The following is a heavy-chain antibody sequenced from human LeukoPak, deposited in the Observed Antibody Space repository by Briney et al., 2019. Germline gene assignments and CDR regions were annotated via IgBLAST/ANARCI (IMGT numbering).Heavy chain of an antibody. D-gene: IGHD2-21*02. V-gene: IGHV1-8*01. CDR1: GYTFTSYD. Sequence: ASVKVSCKASGYTFTSYDINWVRQATGQGLEWMGWMNPNSGNTGYAQKFQGRVTMTRNTSISTAYMELSSLRSEDTAVYYCATTYCGGDCYTDDSAEYFQHWGQGTLVTVSS. CDR3: ATTYCGGDCYTDDSAEYFQH. J-gene: IGHJ1*01. CDR2: MNPNSGNT.